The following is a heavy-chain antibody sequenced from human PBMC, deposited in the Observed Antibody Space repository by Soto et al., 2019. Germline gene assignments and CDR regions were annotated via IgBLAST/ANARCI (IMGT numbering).Heavy chain of an antibody. V-gene: IGHV3-74*01. CDR2: INSDGSST. J-gene: IGHJ4*02. CDR3: AVAVAGPTAIGY. D-gene: IGHD6-19*01. CDR1: GFTISSYL. Sequence: GGSMLVSCTASGFTISSYLRHWVSKAPGKGLVWVSRINSDGSSTSYADSVKGRFTISRDNAKNTLYLQMNSLRAEDTAVYYCAVAVAGPTAIGYWGQGTLVTVSS.